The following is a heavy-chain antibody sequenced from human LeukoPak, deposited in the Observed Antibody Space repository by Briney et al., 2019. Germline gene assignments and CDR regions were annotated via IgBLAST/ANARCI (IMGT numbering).Heavy chain of an antibody. V-gene: IGHV4-30-4*01. CDR1: GGSISSGDFY. J-gene: IGHJ4*02. CDR2: IYYSGST. D-gene: IGHD3-22*01. Sequence: PSETLSHTCTVSGGSISSGDFYWRWIRQPPGKGLEWIVYIYYSGSTYYTPSLKSRVVISVDTSKNQFSLKLSSVTAADTAVYYCARITMIVVVIDYWGQGTLVTVSS. CDR3: ARITMIVVVIDY.